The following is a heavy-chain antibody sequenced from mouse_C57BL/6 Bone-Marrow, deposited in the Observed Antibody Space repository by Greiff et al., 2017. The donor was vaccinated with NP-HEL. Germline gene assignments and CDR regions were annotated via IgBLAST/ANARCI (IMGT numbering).Heavy chain of an antibody. CDR1: GYTFTSYW. D-gene: IGHD1-1*01. V-gene: IGHV1-64*01. CDR3: AREGYYYGSSFFMDY. J-gene: IGHJ4*01. CDR2: IHPNSGST. Sequence: QVQLQQPGAELVKPGASVKLSCKASGYTFTSYWMHWVKQRPGQGLEWIGMIHPNSGSTNYNEKFKSKATLTVDKSSSTAYMQLSSLTSEDSAVYYCAREGYYYGSSFFMDYWGQGTSVTVSS.